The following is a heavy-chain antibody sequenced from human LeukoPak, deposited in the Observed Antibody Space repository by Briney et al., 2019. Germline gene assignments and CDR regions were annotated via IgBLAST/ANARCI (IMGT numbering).Heavy chain of an antibody. CDR2: IYSGGST. J-gene: IGHJ4*02. CDR3: ARDLAVKVASVWVGCYDY. V-gene: IGHV3-66*01. Sequence: GVLRLSCAASGFTFSNYWINWVRQAPGKGLEWVSVIYSGGSTYYVDSVKGRFTVSRDNSKNTLYLQMNSLRAEDTAVYYCARDLAVKVASVWVGCYDYWGQGTLVTVSS. CDR1: GFTFSNYW. D-gene: IGHD3-16*01.